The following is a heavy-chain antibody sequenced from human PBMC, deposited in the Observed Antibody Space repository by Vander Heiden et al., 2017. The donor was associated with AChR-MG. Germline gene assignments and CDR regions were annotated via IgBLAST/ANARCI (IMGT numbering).Heavy chain of an antibody. J-gene: IGHJ3*02. Sequence: QVQLVQSGAEVKKPGSAVKVSCKASGGTFSSYAISWVRRAPGQGLEWMGGIIPIFGTANYAQKFQGRVTITADESTSTAYMELSSLRSEDTAVYYCARGDWTRITMIVGDAFDIWGQGTMVTVSS. CDR3: ARGDWTRITMIVGDAFDI. CDR1: GGTFSSYA. CDR2: IIPIFGTA. V-gene: IGHV1-69*01. D-gene: IGHD3-22*01.